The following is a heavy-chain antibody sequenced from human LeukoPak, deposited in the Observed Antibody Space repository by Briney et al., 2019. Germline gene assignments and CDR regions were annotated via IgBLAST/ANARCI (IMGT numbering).Heavy chain of an antibody. Sequence: GASVKVSCKASGYSFTSFGITWVRQAPGRGLEWMGWIGPYDGNTNYAQNLQGRVTMTTDTSTTTAYMDLRSLRFDDTAVYYCARTRPTWEGWGFDYWGQGTLVTVSS. CDR2: IGPYDGNT. J-gene: IGHJ4*02. CDR1: GYSFTSFG. V-gene: IGHV1-18*01. CDR3: ARTRPTWEGWGFDY. D-gene: IGHD1-26*01.